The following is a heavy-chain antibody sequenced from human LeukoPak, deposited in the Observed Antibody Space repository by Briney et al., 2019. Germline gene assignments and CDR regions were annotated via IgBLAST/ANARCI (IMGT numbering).Heavy chain of an antibody. D-gene: IGHD2-2*01. CDR2: IYYSGST. Sequence: WDTLSLTCTVSGASISSSSDYWGCLRQPAGKGLEWFVSIYYSGSTYYNPSPTSRVTISVDTSKNQCSLKLRSVTAADTAVYYCAREAIVVVPAAILHEFFDYWGQGTLVTVSS. CDR1: GASISSSSDY. V-gene: IGHV4-39*07. CDR3: AREAIVVVPAAILHEFFDY. J-gene: IGHJ4*02.